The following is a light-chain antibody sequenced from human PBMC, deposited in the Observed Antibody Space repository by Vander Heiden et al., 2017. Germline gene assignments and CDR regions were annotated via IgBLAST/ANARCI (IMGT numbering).Light chain of an antibody. CDR2: GSS. CDR3: QSYDSSLDVV. CDR1: SSNIGAGYD. V-gene: IGLV1-40*01. J-gene: IGLJ2*01. Sequence: QPALTQPPSVSGAPGPRVTISCTGSSSNIGAGYDVHWYQQLPGTAPKLLIYGSSNRPSGVPDRFSGSKSATSASLAITGLQAEDEADYYCQSYDSSLDVVFGGGTKLTVL.